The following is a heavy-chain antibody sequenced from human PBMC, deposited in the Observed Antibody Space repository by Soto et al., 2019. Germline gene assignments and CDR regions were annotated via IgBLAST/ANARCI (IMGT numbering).Heavy chain of an antibody. CDR1: GFTFSSYA. CDR3: AKMLLASHSRHLAY. CDR2: LTGSGDST. J-gene: IGHJ4*01. Sequence: EVQLLESGGGLIQPGGSLRLSCAASGFTFSSYAMTWVRQAPGKGLEWVSTLTGSGDSTFYADSVKGRFTISRDNSNNPQLLQRSNLRAEGTAVYYWAKMLLASHSRHLAYCGHGTLDNVSS. D-gene: IGHD2-15*01. V-gene: IGHV3-23*01.